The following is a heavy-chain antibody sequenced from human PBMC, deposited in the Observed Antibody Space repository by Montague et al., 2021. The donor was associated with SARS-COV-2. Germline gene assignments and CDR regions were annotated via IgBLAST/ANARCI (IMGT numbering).Heavy chain of an antibody. V-gene: IGHV4-59*01. CDR1: GGSIRRYY. CDR2: IYYTGGT. D-gene: IGHD3-3*01. J-gene: IGHJ4*02. Sequence: SETLSLTCSFSGGSIRRYYWSWILLPPGKALEWLGYIYYTGGTTHNPSLKSRVTISVDTSRSQFSLWLTSVTAAATAVDFCARFWRGYVDKWGKGTLVTV. CDR3: ARFWRGYVDK.